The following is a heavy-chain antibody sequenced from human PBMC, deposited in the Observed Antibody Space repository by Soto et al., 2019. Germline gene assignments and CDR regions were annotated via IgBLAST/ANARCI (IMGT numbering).Heavy chain of an antibody. D-gene: IGHD3-10*01. J-gene: IGHJ6*02. CDR1: GFSLSTSGVG. CDR3: ARAGSVSYGAFSYYGLAV. V-gene: IGHV2-5*02. Sequence: ESGPTLVNPTQTLTLTCTFSGFSLSTSGVGVGWIRQPPGKALEWLALIYWDDDKRYSPSLKSRLTITKDTSKNQVVLTMTNMDPVDTATYYCARAGSVSYGAFSYYGLAVWGQGPTVSV. CDR2: IYWDDDK.